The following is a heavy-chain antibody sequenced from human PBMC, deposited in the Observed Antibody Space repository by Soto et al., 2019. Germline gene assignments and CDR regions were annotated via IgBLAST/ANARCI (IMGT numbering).Heavy chain of an antibody. J-gene: IGHJ3*02. D-gene: IGHD7-27*01. CDR2: IYSGGST. V-gene: IGHV3-53*01. CDR3: ATHHELTGDHGDAFDI. Sequence: GGSLRLSCAASGFTVSSNYMSWVRQAPGKGLEWVSVIYSGGSTYYADSVKGRFTISRDNSKNTLYLQMNSLRAEDTAVYYCATHHELTGDHGDAFDILGQGTMVTVSS. CDR1: GFTVSSNY.